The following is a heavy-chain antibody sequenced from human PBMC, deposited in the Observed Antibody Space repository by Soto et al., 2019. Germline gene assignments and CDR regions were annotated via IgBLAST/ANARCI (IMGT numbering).Heavy chain of an antibody. D-gene: IGHD2-2*01. Sequence: GGSLRLSCAASGFTFSGSAMHWVRQASGKGLEWVGRIRSKANSYATAYAASVKGRFTISRDDSKNTAYLQMNSLKTEDTAVYYCTRRGGGYCSSTSCRNYYYYMDVWGKGTTVTVSS. CDR3: TRRGGGYCSSTSCRNYYYYMDV. CDR2: IRSKANSYAT. J-gene: IGHJ6*03. V-gene: IGHV3-73*01. CDR1: GFTFSGSA.